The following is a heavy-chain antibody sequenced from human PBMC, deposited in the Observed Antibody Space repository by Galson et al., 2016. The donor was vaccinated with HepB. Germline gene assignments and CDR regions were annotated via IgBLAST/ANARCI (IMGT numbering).Heavy chain of an antibody. CDR1: GFTFSTYA. Sequence: SLRLSCAASGFTFSTYAMNWVRQAPGKGLEWVSGISSDGTGTYYPDSVKGRFTISRDNSKNTVYLQINSLRADDTAVYYCAKVRVATIAAAGVYFEYWGQGTLVTVSS. J-gene: IGHJ4*02. V-gene: IGHV3-23*01. CDR3: AKVRVATIAAAGVYFEY. CDR2: ISSDGTGT. D-gene: IGHD6-13*01.